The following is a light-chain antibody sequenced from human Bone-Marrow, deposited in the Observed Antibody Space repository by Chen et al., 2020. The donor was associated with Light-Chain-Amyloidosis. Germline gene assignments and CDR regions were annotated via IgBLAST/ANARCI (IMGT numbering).Light chain of an antibody. V-gene: IGLV3-21*02. Sequence: SYVLTQPSSVSVAPGQTATIACGGNNIGFTSVHWYQQTPGQAPLLVVYDDSDRPSGIPERLSGSNSGNTATLTIGRVEAGDEADYYCQVWDRSSDRPVFGGGTKLTVL. CDR3: QVWDRSSDRPV. CDR1: NIGFTS. CDR2: DDS. J-gene: IGLJ3*02.